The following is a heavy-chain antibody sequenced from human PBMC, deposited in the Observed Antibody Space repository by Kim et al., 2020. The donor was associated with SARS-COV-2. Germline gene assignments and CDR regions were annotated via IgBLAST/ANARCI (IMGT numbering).Heavy chain of an antibody. Sequence: GTNYAQKFQGRVTMTRDTSISTAYMELSRLRSDDTAVYYCARGGRDAFDIWGQGTMVTVSS. J-gene: IGHJ3*02. CDR3: ARGGRDAFDI. CDR2: GT. V-gene: IGHV1-2*02. D-gene: IGHD1-26*01.